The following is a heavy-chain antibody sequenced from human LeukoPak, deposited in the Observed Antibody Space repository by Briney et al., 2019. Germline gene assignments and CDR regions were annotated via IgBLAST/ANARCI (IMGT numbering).Heavy chain of an antibody. CDR2: ISPDGSIK. CDR3: ARGRLDY. V-gene: IGHV3-30-3*01. Sequence: GGSLRLSCAASGVTFSDSAMHWVRQAPGKGLEWVAVISPDGSIKNYVASVKGRFTLSRDNSMDTLYLQMDSLTVEDTAVYYCARGRLDYWGQGTLVTVSS. J-gene: IGHJ4*02. CDR1: GVTFSDSA.